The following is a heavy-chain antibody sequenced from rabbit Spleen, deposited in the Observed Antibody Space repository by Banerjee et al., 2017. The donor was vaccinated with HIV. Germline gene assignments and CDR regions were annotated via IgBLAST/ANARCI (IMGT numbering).Heavy chain of an antibody. D-gene: IGHD3-1*01. CDR2: IDPVFGST. Sequence: QEQLKETGGGLVQPGGSLTLSCKASGFDLSNYGVSWVRQAPGKGPEWIAYIDPVFGSTYYASWVNGRFTISSHNAQNTLYLQLNSLTAADTATYFCVRDTWHFKLWGPGTLVTVS. CDR3: VRDTWHFKL. V-gene: IGHV1S47*01. J-gene: IGHJ4*01. CDR1: GFDLSNYG.